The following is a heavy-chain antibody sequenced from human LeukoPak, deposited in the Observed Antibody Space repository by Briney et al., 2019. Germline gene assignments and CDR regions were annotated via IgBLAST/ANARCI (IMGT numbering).Heavy chain of an antibody. D-gene: IGHD1-1*01. CDR1: GYTFTSYY. CDR2: INPSGGST. V-gene: IGHV1-46*01. J-gene: IGHJ4*02. CDR3: ARGTTDAY. Sequence: ASVKVSCKASGYTFTSYYIDWVRPAPGQGLEWTGVINPSGGSTRYAQKFQGRVTMTGDPSTRTVYMELSSLTSDDTAVYYCARGTTDAYWGQGTPVTVSS.